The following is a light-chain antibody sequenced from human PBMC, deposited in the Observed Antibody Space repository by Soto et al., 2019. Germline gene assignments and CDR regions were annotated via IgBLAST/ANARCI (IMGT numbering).Light chain of an antibody. Sequence: EIVLTQSPGTLSLSPGERATLSCRASQSVSSSYLAWYQQKPGQAPRLLIYGVSSRATGIPARFSGSGCGTDFTLTISRLEPEDFAVYYCQQYGSSPPWTFGQGTKVEIK. CDR2: GVS. J-gene: IGKJ1*01. CDR3: QQYGSSPPWT. CDR1: QSVSSSY. V-gene: IGKV3-20*01.